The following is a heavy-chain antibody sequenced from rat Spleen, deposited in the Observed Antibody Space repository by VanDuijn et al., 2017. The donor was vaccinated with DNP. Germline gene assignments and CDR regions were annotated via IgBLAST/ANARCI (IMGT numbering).Heavy chain of an antibody. V-gene: IGHV5-7*01. CDR1: GFTFSNYH. D-gene: IGHD1-1*01. CDR2: ISYDGSST. J-gene: IGHJ4*01. Sequence: EVQLVESGGGLVQPGRSMKLSCAASGFTFSNYHMAWVRQAPKKGLEWVATISYDGSSTYYRDSVKGRFIISRNNAKSTLYLQVSSLRSEDTATYYCTRPVVGGVMDVWGQGAPVTVSS. CDR3: TRPVVGGVMDV.